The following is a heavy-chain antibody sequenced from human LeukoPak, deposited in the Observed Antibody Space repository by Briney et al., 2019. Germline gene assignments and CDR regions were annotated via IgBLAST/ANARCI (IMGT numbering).Heavy chain of an antibody. V-gene: IGHV4-61*02. CDR2: IWADGAP. Sequence: PSETLSLTCTVSGDSISSGNYYWSWIRQPAGKGLEWIGRIWADGAPTYRPSLKSRVTISVDTSKNQFSLKLSSVTAADTAVYYCARSTPTVTQDYWGQGTLVTVSS. CDR3: ARSTPTVTQDY. J-gene: IGHJ4*02. D-gene: IGHD4-17*01. CDR1: GDSISSGNYY.